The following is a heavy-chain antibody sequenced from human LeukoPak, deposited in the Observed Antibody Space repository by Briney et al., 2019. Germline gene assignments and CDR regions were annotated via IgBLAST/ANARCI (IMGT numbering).Heavy chain of an antibody. V-gene: IGHV4-59*01. Sequence: SETLSLTCTVSGGAISSYYWSWIRQPPGKGLEWMGYIYYSGSTNYNPSLKSRVTISVDTSKNQFSLKLSSVTAADTAVYYCASVGDFWSGLTHYYYYMDVWGKGTTVTVSS. D-gene: IGHD3-3*01. CDR2: IYYSGST. CDR1: GGAISSYY. CDR3: ASVGDFWSGLTHYYYYMDV. J-gene: IGHJ6*03.